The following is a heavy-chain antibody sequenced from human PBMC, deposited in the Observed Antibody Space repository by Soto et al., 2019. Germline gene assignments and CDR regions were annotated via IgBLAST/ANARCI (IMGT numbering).Heavy chain of an antibody. Sequence: SETLSLTCTVSGGSVSSGSYYWSWIRQPPGKGLEWIGYIYYSGSTNYNPSLKSRVTISVGTSKNQFSLKLSSVTAADTAVYYCARSLGRGTYFDYWGQGTLVTVS. J-gene: IGHJ4*02. CDR2: IYYSGST. D-gene: IGHD7-27*01. CDR1: GGSVSSGSYY. V-gene: IGHV4-61*01. CDR3: ARSLGRGTYFDY.